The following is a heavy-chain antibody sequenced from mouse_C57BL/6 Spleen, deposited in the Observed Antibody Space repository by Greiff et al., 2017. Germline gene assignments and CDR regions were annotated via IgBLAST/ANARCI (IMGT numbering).Heavy chain of an antibody. CDR2: IHPNSGST. J-gene: IGHJ2*01. Sequence: QVQLQQPGAELVKPGASVKLSCKASGYTFTSYWMHWVKQRPGQGLEWIGMIHPNSGSTNYNEKFKSKATLTVDKSSRTAYMQLSSLTSEDSAVYYCSRSGVNYCDYWGQGTTLTVSS. V-gene: IGHV1-64*01. CDR3: SRSGVNYCDY. D-gene: IGHD3-1*01. CDR1: GYTFTSYW.